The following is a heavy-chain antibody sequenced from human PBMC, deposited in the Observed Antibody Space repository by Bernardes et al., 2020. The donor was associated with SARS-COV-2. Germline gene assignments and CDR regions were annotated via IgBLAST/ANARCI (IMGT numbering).Heavy chain of an antibody. V-gene: IGHV3-30*18. CDR3: AKDRGYSSSWYYYYGMDV. Sequence: GALRLSCAASGFTFSSYGMHWVRQAPGKGLEWVAVISYDGSNKYYADSVKGRFTISRDNSKNTLYLQMNSLRAEDTAVYYCAKDRGYSSSWYYYYGMDVWGQGTTVTVSS. D-gene: IGHD6-13*01. J-gene: IGHJ6*02. CDR2: ISYDGSNK. CDR1: GFTFSSYG.